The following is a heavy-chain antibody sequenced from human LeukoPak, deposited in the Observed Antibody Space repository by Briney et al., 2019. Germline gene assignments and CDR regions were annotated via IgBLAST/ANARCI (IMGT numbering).Heavy chain of an antibody. V-gene: IGHV3-30*04. CDR1: GFTFSSYA. CDR2: ISYDGSNK. Sequence: GRSLRLSCAASGFTFSSYAMHWVRQAPGKGLVWGAVISYDGSNKYYADSVKGRFTISRDNSKNTLYLQMNSLRAEDTAVYYCARSYPRYSYGATTNWGQGTLVTVSS. J-gene: IGHJ4*02. CDR3: ARSYPRYSYGATTN. D-gene: IGHD5-18*01.